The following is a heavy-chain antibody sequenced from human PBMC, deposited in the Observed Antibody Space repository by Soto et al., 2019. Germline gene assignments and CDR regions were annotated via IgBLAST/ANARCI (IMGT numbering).Heavy chain of an antibody. Sequence: GESLKISCKGSGYGFTSYWIGWVRQMPGKGLEWMGIIYPGDSDTRYSPSFQGQVTISADKSISTAYLQWSSLKASDTAMYYCARIQRHYDILTGSYYYYGMDVWGQGTTVTVSS. V-gene: IGHV5-51*01. CDR1: GYGFTSYW. CDR3: ARIQRHYDILTGSYYYYGMDV. CDR2: IYPGDSDT. J-gene: IGHJ6*02. D-gene: IGHD3-9*01.